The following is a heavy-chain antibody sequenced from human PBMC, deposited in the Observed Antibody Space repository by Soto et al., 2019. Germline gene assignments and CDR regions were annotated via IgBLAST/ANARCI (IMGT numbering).Heavy chain of an antibody. J-gene: IGHJ4*01. D-gene: IGHD2-21*02. CDR2: YDPEEHKT. CDR3: ARRIVVVTALDY. V-gene: IGHV1-24*01. CDR1: GYILRDLS. Sequence: ASVNVSCKVSGYILRDLSMHWVRQAPGKGLEWMGGYDPEEHKTIYAQKFQGRVTMTEDTSTDTAYMELSSLRSDDTAVYYCARRIVVVTALDYWGHGTLVTVSS.